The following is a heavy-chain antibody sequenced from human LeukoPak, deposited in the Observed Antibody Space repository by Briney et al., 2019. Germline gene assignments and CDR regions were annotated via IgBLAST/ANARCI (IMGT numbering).Heavy chain of an antibody. J-gene: IGHJ5*02. CDR1: GFTVSSNY. CDR3: ARDFSYYYGSGSYYPNNWFDP. D-gene: IGHD3-10*01. Sequence: GGSLRLSCAASGFTVSSNYMSWVRQAPGKGLEWVSVIYSGGSTYYADSVKGRFTISRDNAKNTLYLQMNSLRAEDTAVYYCARDFSYYYGSGSYYPNNWFDPWGQGTLVTVSS. CDR2: IYSGGST. V-gene: IGHV3-53*01.